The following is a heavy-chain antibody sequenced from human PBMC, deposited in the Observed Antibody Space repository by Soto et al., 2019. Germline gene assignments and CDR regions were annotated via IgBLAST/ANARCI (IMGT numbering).Heavy chain of an antibody. CDR1: GFTFSSYS. CDR3: AREHYGDLDY. J-gene: IGHJ4*02. D-gene: IGHD4-17*01. Sequence: GGALRLSCAASGFTFSSYSMNWVRQAPRKGLEWVSYISSSSSTIYYADSVKGRFTISRNNAKNSLYLQMNSLRAEDTAVYYCAREHYGDLDYWGQGTLVTVSS. V-gene: IGHV3-48*01. CDR2: ISSSSSTI.